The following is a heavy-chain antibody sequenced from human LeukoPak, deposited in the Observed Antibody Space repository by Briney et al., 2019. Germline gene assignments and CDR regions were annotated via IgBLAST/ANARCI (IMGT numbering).Heavy chain of an antibody. J-gene: IGHJ4*02. CDR3: ARALAQGGSFDLYYFDS. CDR2: TYNTYT. CDR1: GYSSTTYG. Sequence: ASVTVSCTTSGYSSTTYGLSWVRQAPGQGLEWMGWTYNTYTHYAETFRDRLTMTTDTSTSTSYLELRSLRSDDTAVYYCARALAQGGSFDLYYFDSWGQGSLVTVSS. D-gene: IGHD3-9*01. V-gene: IGHV1-18*01.